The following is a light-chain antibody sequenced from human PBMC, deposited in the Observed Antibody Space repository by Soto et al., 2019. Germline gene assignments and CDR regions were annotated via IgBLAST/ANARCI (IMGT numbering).Light chain of an antibody. Sequence: EMVMTQSPASLSVSAGERATLSCRASQTVSGNLAWYQQKPGQAPRLLIYGASSRATGIPDRFSGSGSGTDFTLTISRLEPEDFAVYYCQQYGSSPLTFGRGAKVDIK. CDR1: QTVSGN. J-gene: IGKJ4*01. CDR2: GAS. CDR3: QQYGSSPLT. V-gene: IGKV3-20*01.